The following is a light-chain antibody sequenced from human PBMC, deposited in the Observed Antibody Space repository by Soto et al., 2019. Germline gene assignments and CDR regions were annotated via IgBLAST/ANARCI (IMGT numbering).Light chain of an antibody. CDR1: QSISSW. CDR2: RAS. V-gene: IGKV1-5*03. Sequence: DIQMTQSPSTLSASVGDRVTITCRASQSISSWLAWYQQKPGKAPKLLIFRASTLESGVPSRFSGSGSGTEFTLTISSLRSEDFATYYCHQYKSYPYTFGQGTKVDIK. J-gene: IGKJ2*01. CDR3: HQYKSYPYT.